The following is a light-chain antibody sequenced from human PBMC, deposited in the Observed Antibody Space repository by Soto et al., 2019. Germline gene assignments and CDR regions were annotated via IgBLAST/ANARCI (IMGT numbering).Light chain of an antibody. CDR3: QQYGSSPWT. CDR1: QSVSSN. CDR2: GAS. Sequence: VLTHSPATLSLSPGERATLSCRASQSVSSNLAWYQQKPGQAPRLLIYGASTRATGIPARFSGSGSGTDFTLTISRLEPEDFAVYYCQQYGSSPWTFGQGTKVDIK. V-gene: IGKV3-20*01. J-gene: IGKJ1*01.